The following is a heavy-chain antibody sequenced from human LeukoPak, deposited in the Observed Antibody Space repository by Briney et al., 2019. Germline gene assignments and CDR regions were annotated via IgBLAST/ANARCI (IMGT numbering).Heavy chain of an antibody. J-gene: IGHJ3*02. V-gene: IGHV1-24*01. CDR2: FDPEDGET. Sequence: EASVKVSCKVSGYTLTELSMHWVRQAPGKGLEWMGGFDPEDGETIYAQKFQGRVTMTEDTSTDTAYMELSSLRSEDTAVYYCATDRLVYDILTGYYRDAFDIWGQGTMVTVSS. CDR1: GYTLTELS. CDR3: ATDRLVYDILTGYYRDAFDI. D-gene: IGHD3-9*01.